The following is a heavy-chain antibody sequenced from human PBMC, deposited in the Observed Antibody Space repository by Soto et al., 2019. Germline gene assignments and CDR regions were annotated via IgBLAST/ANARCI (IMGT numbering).Heavy chain of an antibody. CDR1: GGSFSGYY. J-gene: IGHJ3*02. Sequence: SETLSLTCAVYGGSFSGYYWSWIRQPPGKGLEWIGEINHSGSTNYNPSLKSRVTISVATSKNQFSLKLSSVTAADTAVYYCARETVEMATTNAFDIWGQGTMVTVSS. CDR3: ARETVEMATTNAFDI. CDR2: INHSGST. V-gene: IGHV4-34*01. D-gene: IGHD1-1*01.